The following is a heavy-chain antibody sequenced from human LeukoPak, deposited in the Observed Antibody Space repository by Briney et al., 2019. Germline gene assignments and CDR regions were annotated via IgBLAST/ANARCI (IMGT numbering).Heavy chain of an antibody. CDR1: GFTFSSYG. CDR3: AKDKIRDGYDAFDI. Sequence: GGSLRHSCVASGFTFSSYGIHWVRQAPGKGLEWVAFIRYDGSNKYYADSVKGRFTISRDNSKNTLYLQMNSLRAEDTAVYYCAKDKIRDGYDAFDIWGQGTMVTVSS. CDR2: IRYDGSNK. V-gene: IGHV3-30*02. D-gene: IGHD5-24*01. J-gene: IGHJ3*02.